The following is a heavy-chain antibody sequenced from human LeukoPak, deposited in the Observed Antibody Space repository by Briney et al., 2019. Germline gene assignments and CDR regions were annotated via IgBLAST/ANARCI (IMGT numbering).Heavy chain of an antibody. CDR2: ISGSGGAT. Sequence: GGSLRLSCAASGFTFSSSAMSWVRQAPGRGLEWVSTISGSGGATYYADSVKGRFTISSDNSKNTLYLQMNSLRAEDTAVYYCAKDRPIFKDWGQGTQVTVSS. CDR3: AKDRPIFKD. J-gene: IGHJ4*02. V-gene: IGHV3-23*01. CDR1: GFTFSSSA.